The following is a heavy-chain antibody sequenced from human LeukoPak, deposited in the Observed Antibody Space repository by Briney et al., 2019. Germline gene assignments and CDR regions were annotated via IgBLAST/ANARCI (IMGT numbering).Heavy chain of an antibody. CDR1: GDSVSGFY. CDR2: IHYSGNS. CDR3: ARGRAGDYVWAHDY. V-gene: IGHV4-59*02. D-gene: IGHD3-16*01. Sequence: SETLSLTCSVSGDSVSGFYWNWIRQSPGTGLEWIGNIHYSGNSNYNPSLKSRVTVSIDTSRNQFLLKLNSVTAADTAVYYCARGRAGDYVWAHDYWGQGTLVTVSS. J-gene: IGHJ4*02.